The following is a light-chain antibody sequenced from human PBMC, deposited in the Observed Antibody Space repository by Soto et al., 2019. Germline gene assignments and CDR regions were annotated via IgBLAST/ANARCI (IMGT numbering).Light chain of an antibody. CDR1: QSISSY. Sequence: DIQMTQSPSSLSASVGDRVTITCRASQSISSYLNWYQQKPGKAPKLLIYAASSLQSGVPSRFSGSGSGTDFTLTISSLQPEDFATYYCQQSYSTPQTFGQGNKVEIQ. CDR3: QQSYSTPQT. V-gene: IGKV1-39*01. J-gene: IGKJ1*01. CDR2: AAS.